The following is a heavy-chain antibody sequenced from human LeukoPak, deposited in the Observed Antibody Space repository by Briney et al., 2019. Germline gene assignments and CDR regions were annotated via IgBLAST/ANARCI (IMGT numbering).Heavy chain of an antibody. CDR2: ISSSSSTI. Sequence: GGSLRLPCAASGVSFSTYSMNWVRQAPGKGLEWVSYISSSSSTIYYADYVKGRFTISRDNAKNSLYLQMNSLRAEDTAAYYCARRSDYWGQGPLVTVSS. CDR3: ARRSDY. CDR1: GVSFSTYS. J-gene: IGHJ4*02. V-gene: IGHV3-48*04.